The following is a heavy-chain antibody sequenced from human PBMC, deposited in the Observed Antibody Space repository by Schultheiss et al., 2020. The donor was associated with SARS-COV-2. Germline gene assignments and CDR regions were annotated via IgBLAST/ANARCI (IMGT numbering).Heavy chain of an antibody. J-gene: IGHJ2*01. D-gene: IGHD2-15*01. V-gene: IGHV3-23*01. CDR3: ARFPYCSGGSCYWYFDL. CDR2: ISGSGGST. CDR1: GFTFNNYA. Sequence: GGSLRLSCTASGFTFNNYAMSWLRLAPGKGLEWVSAISGSGGSTYYADSVKGRFTISRDNAKNTLYLQMNSLRAEDTAVYYCARFPYCSGGSCYWYFDLWGRGTLVTVSS.